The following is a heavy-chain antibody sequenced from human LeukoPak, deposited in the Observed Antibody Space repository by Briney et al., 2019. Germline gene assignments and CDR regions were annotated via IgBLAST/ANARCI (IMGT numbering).Heavy chain of an antibody. D-gene: IGHD1-26*01. CDR2: IYYSGST. CDR3: ARAMDSGSSTFDY. Sequence: SETLSLTCTVSGGSISSYYWSWIRQPPAKGLEWIGYIYYSGSTNYNPSLKSRVTISVDTYKNQIALKLSSVTAADTAVYYCARAMDSGSSTFDYWGQGTLVTVSS. V-gene: IGHV4-59*12. CDR1: GGSISSYY. J-gene: IGHJ4*02.